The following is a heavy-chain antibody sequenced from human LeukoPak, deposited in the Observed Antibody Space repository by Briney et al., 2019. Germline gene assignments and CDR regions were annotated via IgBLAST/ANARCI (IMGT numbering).Heavy chain of an antibody. CDR1: GFTFSSYS. CDR3: ARVGDFWSGYRSSYYYYMDV. J-gene: IGHJ6*03. D-gene: IGHD3-3*01. Sequence: GGSLRLSCAASGFTFSSYSMNWVRQAPGKGLEWVSYISSTSSTKYYADSVKGRFTISRDNAKNSLYLQMNSLRAEDTAVYYCARVGDFWSGYRSSYYYYMDVWGKGTTVTVSS. V-gene: IGHV3-48*01. CDR2: ISSTSSTK.